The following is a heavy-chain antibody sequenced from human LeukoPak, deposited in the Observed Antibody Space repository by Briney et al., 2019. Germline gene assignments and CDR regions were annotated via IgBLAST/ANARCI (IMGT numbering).Heavy chain of an antibody. V-gene: IGHV4-38-2*02. CDR3: ARDLSRTSRFFDY. Sequence: SETLSLTCTVSGYSISSGYYWGWIRQPPGKGLEWIGSIYHSGSTYYNPSLKSRVTISVDTSKNQFSLKLSSVTAADTAVYYCARDLSRTSRFFDYWGQGTQVTISS. D-gene: IGHD2-2*01. CDR1: GYSISSGYY. CDR2: IYHSGST. J-gene: IGHJ4*02.